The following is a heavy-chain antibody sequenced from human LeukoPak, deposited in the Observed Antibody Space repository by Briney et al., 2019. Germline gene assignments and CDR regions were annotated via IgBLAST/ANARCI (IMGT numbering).Heavy chain of an antibody. CDR3: ARTSSGWLQIDY. CDR1: GGAINSYY. Sequence: KTSETLSLTCTVSGGAINSYYWSWIRQPPGKGLEWIGYIYYSGTTYYNPSLKSRVTISVDTSKNQFSLKLSSVTAADTAVYYCARTSSGWLQIDYWGQGTLVTVSS. CDR2: IYYSGTT. V-gene: IGHV4-59*08. D-gene: IGHD5-24*01. J-gene: IGHJ4*02.